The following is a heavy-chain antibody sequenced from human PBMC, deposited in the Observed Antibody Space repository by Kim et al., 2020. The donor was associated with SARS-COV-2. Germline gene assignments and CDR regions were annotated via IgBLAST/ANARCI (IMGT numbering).Heavy chain of an antibody. CDR3: ARGPSDIMIGYYKNYYYGMDV. CDR2: VNHSGSA. D-gene: IGHD3-9*01. CDR1: GGSLSGYY. J-gene: IGHJ6*02. V-gene: IGHV4-34*01. Sequence: SETLSLTCGVSGGSLSGYYWGWIRQPPGKGLEWMGEVNHSGSANYNPSLKTRVTISVDTSKNHFSLRLSSVTAADTAVYYCARGPSDIMIGYYKNYYYGMDVWGQGTMVTVSS.